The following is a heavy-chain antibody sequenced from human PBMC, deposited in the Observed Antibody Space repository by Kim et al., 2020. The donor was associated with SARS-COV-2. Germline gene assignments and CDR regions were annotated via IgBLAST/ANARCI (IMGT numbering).Heavy chain of an antibody. Sequence: SETLSLTCTVSGDSISSRSYYWAWFRQPLGKGLEWIATIYYTGATYYNPSLQSRVTISVDTSKNQFSLNLRSVTAAATAVYYCARRGGIVNNYNYWGQGALVTVSS. CDR1: GDSISSRSYY. V-gene: IGHV4-39*01. J-gene: IGHJ4*02. CDR3: ARRGGIVNNYNY. CDR2: IYYTGAT. D-gene: IGHD1-1*01.